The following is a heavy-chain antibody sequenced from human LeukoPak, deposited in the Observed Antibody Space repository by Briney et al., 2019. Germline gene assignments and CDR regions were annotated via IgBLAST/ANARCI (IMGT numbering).Heavy chain of an antibody. CDR1: GFTVSSNY. CDR2: IYSGDST. Sequence: GGSLRLSCTASGFTVSSNYMSWVRQAPGKGLEWVSVIYSGDSTHYAGSVKGRFTISRDNSKNTVYLQMSSLRAEDTAVYYCARDAPWQQLVPGWFDPWGQGTLVTVSS. V-gene: IGHV3-66*01. CDR3: ARDAPWQQLVPGWFDP. D-gene: IGHD6-13*01. J-gene: IGHJ5*02.